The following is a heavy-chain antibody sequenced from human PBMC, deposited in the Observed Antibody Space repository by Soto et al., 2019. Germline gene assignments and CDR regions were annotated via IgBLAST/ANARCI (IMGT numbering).Heavy chain of an antibody. Sequence: EVQLVQSGAEVKKPGESLRISCQGSGYSFSNHWVTWVRQMPGGGLEWMGKIGPTDSDTKYSPSLQGHVTMSFDTSITTAYLQWNTLKASDTAMYYGARHALDYSGWHYFDYWGQGTLFTVSS. D-gene: IGHD6-19*01. V-gene: IGHV5-10-1*01. J-gene: IGHJ4*02. CDR2: IGPTDSDT. CDR3: ARHALDYSGWHYFDY. CDR1: GYSFSNHW.